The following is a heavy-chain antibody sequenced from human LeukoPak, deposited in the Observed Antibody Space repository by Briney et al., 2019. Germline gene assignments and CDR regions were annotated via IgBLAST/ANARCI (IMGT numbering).Heavy chain of an antibody. CDR3: ARDGGSQTNYYYYGMDV. CDR1: GGSISSGGYY. Sequence: SQTLSLTCTVSGGSISSGGYYWSWIRQHPGKGLEWIGYIYYSGSTYYNPSLKSRVTISVDTSKNQFSLKLSSVTAADTAVCYCARDGGSQTNYYYYGMDVWGKGTTVTVSS. J-gene: IGHJ6*04. V-gene: IGHV4-31*03. CDR2: IYYSGST. D-gene: IGHD2-15*01.